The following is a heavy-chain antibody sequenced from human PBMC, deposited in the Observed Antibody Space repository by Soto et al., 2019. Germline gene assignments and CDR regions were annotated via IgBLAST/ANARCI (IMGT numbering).Heavy chain of an antibody. Sequence: QLVESGGGLVTPGKAVRLSCVGSGFSFTAAWMNWVRQAPGTGLEWVGRIKSKGSGETTDYSAPVKGRFIISRDDSKNTVYLQMNSLNTEDTAVYYCSKQRGPSGYSYYGLEVCGQGSTVTV. D-gene: IGHD2-15*01. CDR3: SKQRGPSGYSYYGLEV. CDR1: GFSFTAAW. J-gene: IGHJ6*01. V-gene: IGHV3-15*07. CDR2: IKSKGSGETT.